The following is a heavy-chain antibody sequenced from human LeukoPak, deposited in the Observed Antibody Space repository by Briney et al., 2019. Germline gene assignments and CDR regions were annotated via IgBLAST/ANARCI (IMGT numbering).Heavy chain of an antibody. CDR3: ARASGPFDY. CDR2: IWNDGSNK. J-gene: IGHJ4*02. CDR1: GFSFSTYG. V-gene: IGHV3-33*01. Sequence: GGSLRLSCVASGFSFSTYGMHWVRQAPGEGLEWVAVIWNDGSNKYYADSVKGRFTISRDNSKNTLYLQMNSLRAEDTAAYYCARASGPFDYWGQGTLVTVSS.